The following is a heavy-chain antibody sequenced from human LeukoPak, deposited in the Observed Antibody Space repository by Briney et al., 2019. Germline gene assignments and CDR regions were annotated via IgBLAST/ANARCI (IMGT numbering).Heavy chain of an antibody. CDR1: GFSFGSYV. V-gene: IGHV3-23*01. J-gene: IGHJ4*02. Sequence: GGSLRLSCAASGFSFGSYVMSWVRQAPGKGLEWVSAISGSGGSTFYADSVKGRFTISRDNSNNTLYLQMNSLRAEDTAVYYCAKDQGHDSSGYYLSAYPDWGRGTLVTVSS. D-gene: IGHD3-22*01. CDR2: ISGSGGST. CDR3: AKDQGHDSSGYYLSAYPD.